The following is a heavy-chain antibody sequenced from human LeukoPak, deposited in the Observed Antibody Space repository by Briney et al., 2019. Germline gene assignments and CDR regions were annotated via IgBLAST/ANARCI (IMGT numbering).Heavy chain of an antibody. J-gene: IGHJ5*02. D-gene: IGHD6-19*01. CDR2: INNDGTAT. CDR1: GFTFSAYW. V-gene: IGHV3-74*01. Sequence: GGSLRLSCAASGFTFSAYWMHWVRQVPGKGLVWVSRINNDGTATFFADSVKGRFTISRDNAKNSLYLQMNSLRAEDTAMYYCASSGWYSTPNWFDPWGQGTLVIVSS. CDR3: ASSGWYSTPNWFDP.